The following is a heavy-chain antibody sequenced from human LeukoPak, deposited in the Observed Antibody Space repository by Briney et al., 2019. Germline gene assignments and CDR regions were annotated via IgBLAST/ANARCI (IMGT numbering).Heavy chain of an antibody. CDR2: IYYSGST. D-gene: IGHD3-10*01. J-gene: IGHJ4*02. Sequence: SETLSLTCTVSGGSISSSSYYWGWIRQPPGKGLEWIGSIYYSGSTYYNPSLKSRVTISVDTSKNQFSLKLSSVTAADTAVYHCARLGELLLWFGELLLSDFDYWGQGTLVTVSS. V-gene: IGHV4-39*01. CDR3: ARLGELLLWFGELLLSDFDY. CDR1: GGSISSSSYY.